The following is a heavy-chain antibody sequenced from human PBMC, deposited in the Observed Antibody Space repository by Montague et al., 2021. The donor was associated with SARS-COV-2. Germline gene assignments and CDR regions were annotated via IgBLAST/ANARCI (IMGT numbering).Heavy chain of an antibody. CDR2: IYNSGST. CDR1: GGSISGYY. CDR3: VRDQGRSNWNYPDY. V-gene: IGHV4-4*07. D-gene: IGHD1-20*01. Sequence: SETLSLTCTVSGGSISGYYWSWFRQSAGKGLGWIGRIYNSGSTSYNPSLKSRVTMSVDTSQNQFSLKLSSVTAADTAVYYCVRDQGRSNWNYPDYWGQGTLVTVSS. J-gene: IGHJ4*02.